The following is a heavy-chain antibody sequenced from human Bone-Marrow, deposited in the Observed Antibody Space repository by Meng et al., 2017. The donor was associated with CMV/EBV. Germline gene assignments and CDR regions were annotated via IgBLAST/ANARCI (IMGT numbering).Heavy chain of an antibody. CDR3: ARDRAYYYGSGTYGMDV. J-gene: IGHJ6*02. V-gene: IGHV4-31*02. CDR2: IYYSGST. D-gene: IGHD3-10*01. CDR1: SICRCGHY. Sequence: SICRCGHYRSWSSQQPGKGLEWIGYIYYSGSTYYNPSLKSRVTISVDTSKNQFSLKLSSVTAAYTAVYYCARDRAYYYGSGTYGMDVWGQGTTVTVSS.